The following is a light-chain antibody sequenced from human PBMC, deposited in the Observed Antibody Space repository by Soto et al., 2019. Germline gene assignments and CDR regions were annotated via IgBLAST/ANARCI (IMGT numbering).Light chain of an antibody. Sequence: EIVLTQSPGTLSLSPGERATLSCRASQSVSPYLAWYQHKPGQAPRLLIYGASSRATGIPDRFSGSGSGTDFTLTISRLEPEDFAVYFCQQYGSPPPVTFGPGTKVDIK. CDR1: QSVSPY. CDR2: GAS. V-gene: IGKV3-20*01. J-gene: IGKJ3*01. CDR3: QQYGSPPPVT.